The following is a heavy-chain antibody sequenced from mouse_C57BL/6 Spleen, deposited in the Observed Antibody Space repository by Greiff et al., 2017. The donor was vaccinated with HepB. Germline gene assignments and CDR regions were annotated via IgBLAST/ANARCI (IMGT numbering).Heavy chain of an antibody. CDR2: INPSNGGT. J-gene: IGHJ4*01. Sequence: VQLQQPGTELVKPGASVKLSCKASGYTFTSYWMHWVKQRPGQGLEWIGNINPSNGGTNYNEKFKSKATLTVDKSSSTAYMQLSSLTSEDSAVYYCARGEGYDYLYYAMDYWGQGTSVTVSS. D-gene: IGHD2-4*01. V-gene: IGHV1-53*01. CDR1: GYTFTSYW. CDR3: ARGEGYDYLYYAMDY.